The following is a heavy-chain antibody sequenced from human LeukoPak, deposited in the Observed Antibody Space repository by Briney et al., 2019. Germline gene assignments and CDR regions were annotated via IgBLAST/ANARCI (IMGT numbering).Heavy chain of an antibody. D-gene: IGHD2-15*01. CDR1: GFTFSSYG. J-gene: IGHJ6*02. CDR2: IKQDGSEK. V-gene: IGHV3-7*01. Sequence: GGSLRLSCAASGFTFSSYGMHWVRQAPGKGLEWVANIKQDGSEKYYVDSVKGRFTISRDNAKNSLYLQMNSLRAEDTAVYYCARVKGWSLYYYYGMDVWGQGTTVTVSS. CDR3: ARVKGWSLYYYYGMDV.